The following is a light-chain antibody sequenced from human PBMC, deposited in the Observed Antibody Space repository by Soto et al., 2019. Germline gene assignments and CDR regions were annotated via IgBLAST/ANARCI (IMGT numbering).Light chain of an antibody. CDR1: QSVSSSY. J-gene: IGKJ2*01. Sequence: EIVLTQSPGTLSLSPGERATLSCRASQSVSSSYLAWYQQKPGQAPRLLIYGASSRDTGIPDRFSGSWSGTDFTLTISRLEPEDFAVYYCKQYGSSPPYTFGQGTKLEIK. CDR3: KQYGSSPPYT. V-gene: IGKV3-20*01. CDR2: GAS.